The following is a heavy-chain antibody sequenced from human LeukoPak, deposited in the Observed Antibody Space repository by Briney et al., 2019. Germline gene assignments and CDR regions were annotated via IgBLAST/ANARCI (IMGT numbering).Heavy chain of an antibody. CDR2: INWNGGST. CDR3: ARGKYSSGFPFDY. CDR1: GFTFSSYA. V-gene: IGHV3-20*04. D-gene: IGHD6-19*01. Sequence: GGSLRLSCAASGFTFSSYAMSWVRQAPGKGLEWVSGINWNGGSTGYADSVKGRFTISRDNAKNSLYLQMNSLRAEDTALYYCARGKYSSGFPFDYWGQGTLVTVSS. J-gene: IGHJ4*02.